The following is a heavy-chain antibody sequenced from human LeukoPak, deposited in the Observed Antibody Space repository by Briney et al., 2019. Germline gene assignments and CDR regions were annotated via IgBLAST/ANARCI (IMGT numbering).Heavy chain of an antibody. CDR2: IYYGGST. CDR1: GGSISSYY. CDR3: VPYDSSGYFTY. D-gene: IGHD3-22*01. V-gene: IGHV4-59*01. J-gene: IGHJ4*02. Sequence: SETLSLTCTVSGGSISSYYWSWIGQPPGKGLEWIGYIYYGGSTNYNPSLKSRATISVDTSKNQFSLKLSSVTAADTAVYYCVPYDSSGYFTYWGQGTLVTVSS.